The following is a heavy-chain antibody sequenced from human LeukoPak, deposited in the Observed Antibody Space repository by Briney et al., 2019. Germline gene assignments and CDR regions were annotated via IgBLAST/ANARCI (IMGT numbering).Heavy chain of an antibody. J-gene: IGHJ6*03. CDR2: ISGSGGST. Sequence: GGSLRLSCAASGFTFSSYAMSWVRQAPGKGLEWVSAISGSGGSTYYADSVKGRFTISRDNSKNTLYLQMNSLRAEDTAVYYCARRGPGSCSGGICYMGDMDVWGKGTTVTVSS. D-gene: IGHD2-8*02. CDR1: GFTFSSYA. CDR3: ARRGPGSCSGGICYMGDMDV. V-gene: IGHV3-23*01.